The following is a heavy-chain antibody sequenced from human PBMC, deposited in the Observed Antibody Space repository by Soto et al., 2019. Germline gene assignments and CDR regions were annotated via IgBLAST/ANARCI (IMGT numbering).Heavy chain of an antibody. CDR3: ARGYSYGSSWFDP. CDR2: INPNSGGT. V-gene: IGHV1-2*02. J-gene: IGHJ5*02. Sequence: ASLKVSCKASGYTLTGYYIDWVRQAPGQGLQWMGWINPNSGGTNYAQKFQGRVTMTRDTSISTAYMELSRLRSDDSAIYYCARGYSYGSSWFDPWGQGTLVTVSS. D-gene: IGHD5-18*01. CDR1: GYTLTGYY.